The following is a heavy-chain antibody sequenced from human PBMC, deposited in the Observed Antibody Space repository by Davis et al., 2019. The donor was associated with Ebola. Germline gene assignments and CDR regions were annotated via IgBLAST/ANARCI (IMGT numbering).Heavy chain of an antibody. J-gene: IGHJ4*02. D-gene: IGHD1-26*01. CDR2: ISGSGGST. Sequence: GESLKISCAASGFTFSSYAMSWVRQAPGKGLEWVSAISGSGGSTYYADSVKGRFTISRDDAKNSLYLQMNSLRDDDTAVYYCARDSGTYSAQYWGQGTLVTVSS. V-gene: IGHV3-23*01. CDR1: GFTFSSYA. CDR3: ARDSGTYSAQY.